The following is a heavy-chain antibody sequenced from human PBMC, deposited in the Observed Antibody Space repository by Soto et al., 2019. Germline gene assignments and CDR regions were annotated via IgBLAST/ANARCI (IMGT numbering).Heavy chain of an antibody. CDR2: IYWDDEK. D-gene: IGHD3-10*01. J-gene: IGHJ3*02. CDR1: GFSFSTSGVG. Sequence: QITLKESGPTLVNPTQSLTVTCTFSGFSFSTSGVGVGWVRQPPGKALEWLALIYWDDEKRYNPSVKSILTITKGTSENQLVLTMTDMDPVDTGIYYCVRVGERSRLYAFDIWGQGTVVTVSS. CDR3: VRVGERSRLYAFDI. V-gene: IGHV2-5*04.